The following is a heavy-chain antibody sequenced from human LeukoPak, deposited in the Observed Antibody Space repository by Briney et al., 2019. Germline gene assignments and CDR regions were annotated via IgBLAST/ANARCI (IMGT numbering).Heavy chain of an antibody. V-gene: IGHV3-23*01. D-gene: IGHD3-22*01. CDR2: ISGSGGGT. CDR1: GFTFSSYA. CDR3: ARRLSYCDSSGCY. Sequence: GGSLRLSCAASGFTFSSYAMSWVRQAPGKGLEWVSAISGSGGGTYYADSVKGRFTISRDNSKNTLYLQMNSLRAEDTAVYYCARRLSYCDSSGCYWGQGTLVTVSS. J-gene: IGHJ4*02.